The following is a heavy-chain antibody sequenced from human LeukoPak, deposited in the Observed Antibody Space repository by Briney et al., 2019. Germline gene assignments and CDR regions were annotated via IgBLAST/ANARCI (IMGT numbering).Heavy chain of an antibody. D-gene: IGHD3-9*01. Sequence: SETLSLTCTVSGGSINSYYWSWIRQPPGKGLEFIGYIYHTGTANYNPSLKSRVTISVDTSKNQFSLKVSSVTAADTAVYYCARLTGPYYYYYMDVWGEGTTVTISS. V-gene: IGHV4-59*01. CDR3: ARLTGPYYYYYMDV. CDR2: IYHTGTA. CDR1: GGSINSYY. J-gene: IGHJ6*03.